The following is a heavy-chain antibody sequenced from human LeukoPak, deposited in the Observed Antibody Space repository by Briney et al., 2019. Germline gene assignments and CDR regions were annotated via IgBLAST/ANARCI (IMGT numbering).Heavy chain of an antibody. Sequence: SETLSLTCTVSGGSISSGGYYWSWIRQPPGKGLEWIGEINHSGSTNYKSSLKSRVTISVDTSKNQFSLKLSSVTAADTAVYYCARADYSNYTRYWGQGTLVTVSS. J-gene: IGHJ4*02. CDR3: ARADYSNYTRY. V-gene: IGHV4-34*01. CDR2: INHSGST. CDR1: GGSISSGGYY. D-gene: IGHD4-11*01.